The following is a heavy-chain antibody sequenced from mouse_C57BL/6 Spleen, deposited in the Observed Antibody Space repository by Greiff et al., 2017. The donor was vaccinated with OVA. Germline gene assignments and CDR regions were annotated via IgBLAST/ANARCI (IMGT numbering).Heavy chain of an antibody. Sequence: DVKLVESGGGLVKPGGSLKLSCAASGFTFSDYGMHWVRQAPEKGLEWVAYISSGSSTIYYADTVKGRFTISRDNAKNTLFLQMTSLRSEDTAMYYCARHYYGSTPYYFDYWGQGTTLTVSS. CDR3: ARHYYGSTPYYFDY. CDR2: ISSGSSTI. V-gene: IGHV5-17*01. J-gene: IGHJ2*01. CDR1: GFTFSDYG. D-gene: IGHD1-1*01.